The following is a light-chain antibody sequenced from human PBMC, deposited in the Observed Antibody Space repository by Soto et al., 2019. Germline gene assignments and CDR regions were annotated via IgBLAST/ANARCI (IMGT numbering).Light chain of an antibody. CDR2: GAS. CDR1: QSVSSD. V-gene: IGKV3D-15*01. Sequence: EIVMTQSPDTLSVSPGERAALSCRTSQSVSSDLAWYQQKPGQAPRLLIYGASNRATGIPARFSGSGSGTEFTLTISSLQSEDFAVYYCHHYSSWPPYTFGQGTKVDI. CDR3: HHYSSWPPYT. J-gene: IGKJ2*01.